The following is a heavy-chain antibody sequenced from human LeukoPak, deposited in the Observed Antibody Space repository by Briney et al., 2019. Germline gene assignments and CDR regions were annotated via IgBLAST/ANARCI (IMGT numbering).Heavy chain of an antibody. D-gene: IGHD6-13*01. J-gene: IGHJ4*02. Sequence: GGSLRLSCAASGFTFGTYWMGWVRQAPGKGLEWVANIKQDGSEKYYVDSVKGRFTISRDNAKNSLYLQMNSLRAEDTAMYYCARDSAGNDYWGQGTLVTVSS. CDR1: GFTFGTYW. V-gene: IGHV3-7*01. CDR2: IKQDGSEK. CDR3: ARDSAGNDY.